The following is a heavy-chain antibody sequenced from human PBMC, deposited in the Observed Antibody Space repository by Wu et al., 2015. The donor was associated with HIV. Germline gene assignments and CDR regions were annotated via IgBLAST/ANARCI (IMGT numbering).Heavy chain of an antibody. CDR2: IIPLFRTA. J-gene: IGHJ4*01. CDR3: AKTYARGLGNRSAWDFFDN. D-gene: IGHD1/OR15-1a*01. Sequence: QVQLVQSGAEVKKPGSSVKVSCTGSGGTFSSYVTAWVRQAPGQGLEWMGGIIPLFRTANYSPKFQGRLTITTDESMTTAYMDLRSLRSDDTAVYYCAKTYARGLGNRSAWDFFDNWGLGTLVTVSS. V-gene: IGHV1-69*05. CDR1: GGTFSSYV.